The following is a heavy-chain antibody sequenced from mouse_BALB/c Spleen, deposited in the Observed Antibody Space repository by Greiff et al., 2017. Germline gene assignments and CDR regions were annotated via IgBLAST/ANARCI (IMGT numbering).Heavy chain of an antibody. V-gene: IGHV5-6-5*01. Sequence: EVQVVESGGGLVKPGGSLKLSCAASGFTFSSYAMSWVRQTPEKRLEWVASISSGGSTYYPDSVKGRFTISRDNARNILYLQMSSLRSEDTAMYYCARGPVITTVVATEGYYFDYWGQGTTLTVSS. CDR1: GFTFSSYA. CDR3: ARGPVITTVVATEGYYFDY. J-gene: IGHJ2*01. D-gene: IGHD1-1*01. CDR2: ISSGGST.